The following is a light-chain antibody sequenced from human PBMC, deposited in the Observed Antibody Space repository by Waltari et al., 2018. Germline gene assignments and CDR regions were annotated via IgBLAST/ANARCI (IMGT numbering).Light chain of an antibody. CDR1: QSVLYSSNNKNY. V-gene: IGKV4-1*01. CDR2: LAS. J-gene: IGKJ1*01. CDR3: QQYYSTPRT. Sequence: DLVMTPSPASLAVSLAERATIKCNFSQSVLYSSNNKNYLAWYQQKPGQPPKLLIYLASTRESVVPDRFSGSGSGADFTLTISSLQAEDVAVYYCQQYYSTPRTFGQGTKVEIK.